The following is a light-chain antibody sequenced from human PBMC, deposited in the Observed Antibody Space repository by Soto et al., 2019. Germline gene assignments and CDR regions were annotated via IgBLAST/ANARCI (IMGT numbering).Light chain of an antibody. CDR2: GNT. CDR1: SSNIGAGYD. J-gene: IGLJ3*02. CDR3: QSYDSSLSGGV. Sequence: QSVLTQPPSVSGAPGQRITISCTGNSSNIGAGYDVNWYQQLPGTAPKVLIYGNTNRPSGVPDRFFGSKSGTSASLAITGLQAEDEADYYCQSYDSSLSGGVFGGGTKVTVL. V-gene: IGLV1-40*01.